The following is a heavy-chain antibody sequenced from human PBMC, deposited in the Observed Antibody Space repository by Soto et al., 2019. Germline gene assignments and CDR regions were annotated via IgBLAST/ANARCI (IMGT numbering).Heavy chain of an antibody. CDR2: INHSGST. D-gene: IGHD3-22*01. V-gene: IGHV4-34*01. CDR3: ARFRYYDSSGYYLFDY. J-gene: IGHJ4*02. CDR1: GGSFSGYY. Sequence: PSETLSLTCAVHGGSFSGYYWSWIRQPPGKGLEWIGEINHSGSTNYNPSLKSRVTISVDTSKNQFSLKLSSVTAADTAVYYCARFRYYDSSGYYLFDYWDQGTLVTVSS.